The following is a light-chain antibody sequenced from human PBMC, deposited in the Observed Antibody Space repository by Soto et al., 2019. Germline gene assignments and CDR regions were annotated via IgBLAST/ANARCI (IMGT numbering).Light chain of an antibody. CDR3: SSYAGSNNWGV. J-gene: IGLJ2*01. CDR2: EVN. V-gene: IGLV2-8*01. CDR1: RSDVGGYNF. Sequence: QSALTQPPSASGSPGQSVAISCTGTRSDVGGYNFVSWYQQHPGKAPKLIIYEVNKRPSGVSDRFSGSKSGNTASLTVSGLQAEDEGDYYCSSYAGSNNWGVFGGGSKLTVL.